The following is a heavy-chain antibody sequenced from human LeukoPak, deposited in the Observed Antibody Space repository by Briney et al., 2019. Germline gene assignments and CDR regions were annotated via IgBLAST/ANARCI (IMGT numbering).Heavy chain of an antibody. CDR3: ARDEIATGDLDYLDH. CDR2: VSFSGNSV. Sequence: GGSLRLSCAASGFTFSDYEMNWVRQAPGKGLEWVSFVSFSGNSVYYADSVKGRFTISRDNAKNSLYLQMNSLRAEDTAVYYCARDEIATGDLDYLDHWGPGTLVTVSP. CDR1: GFTFSDYE. D-gene: IGHD4-17*01. V-gene: IGHV3-48*03. J-gene: IGHJ4*02.